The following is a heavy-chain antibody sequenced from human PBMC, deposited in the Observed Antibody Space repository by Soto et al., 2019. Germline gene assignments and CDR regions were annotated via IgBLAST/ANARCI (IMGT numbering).Heavy chain of an antibody. CDR1: WGSISSGGYY. D-gene: IGHD2-2*01. V-gene: IGHV4-61*03. CDR2: IFYRGNT. Sequence: SETLAPTFPVSWGSISSGGYYWSWIRQPPGKGLEWIGYIFYRGNTNYNPPLKSRVTISADTSKNHFSLKLSSVTAADTAVYYCAAWGPSTASLDPWGQGALVTVSS. CDR3: AAWGPSTASLDP. J-gene: IGHJ5*02.